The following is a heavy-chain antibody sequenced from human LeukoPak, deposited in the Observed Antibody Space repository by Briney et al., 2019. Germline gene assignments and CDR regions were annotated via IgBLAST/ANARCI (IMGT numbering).Heavy chain of an antibody. CDR3: ARVRDDYGDYGAFDI. V-gene: IGHV4-59*01. D-gene: IGHD4-17*01. CDR1: GGSISSYY. J-gene: IGHJ3*02. CDR2: IYYSGNT. Sequence: SETLSLTCTVSGGSISSYYWSWIRQPPGKGLEWIGYIYYSGNTNYNPSLKSRVTISVDTSKNQFSLKLSSVTAADTAVYYCARVRDDYGDYGAFDIWGQGTMVTVSS.